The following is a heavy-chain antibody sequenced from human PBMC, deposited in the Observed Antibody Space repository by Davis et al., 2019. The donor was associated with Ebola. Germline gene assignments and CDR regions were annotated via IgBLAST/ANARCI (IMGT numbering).Heavy chain of an antibody. Sequence: GESLKISCAASGFTFSSYAMSWVRQAPGKGLEWVSAISGSGGSTYYADSVKGRFTISRDNSKNTLYLQMNSLRAEDTAVYYCAKGRGYSGHSGLWGQGTLVTVSS. D-gene: IGHD5-12*01. J-gene: IGHJ4*02. V-gene: IGHV3-23*01. CDR1: GFTFSSYA. CDR2: ISGSGGST. CDR3: AKGRGYSGHSGL.